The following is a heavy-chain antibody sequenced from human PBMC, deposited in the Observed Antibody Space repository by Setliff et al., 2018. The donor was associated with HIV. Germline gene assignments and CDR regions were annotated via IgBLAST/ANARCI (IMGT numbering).Heavy chain of an antibody. Sequence: HPGGSLRLSCTTSGFTFGSYGMHWVRQAPGKGLEWVAHIWYDGSEKSYADSVKGRFTISRDKSKDTLYLQMNSLRTEDTSVYYCARVFQSYFFDFWGQGTLVTVSS. V-gene: IGHV3-33*01. CDR2: IWYDGSEK. CDR3: ARVFQSYFFDF. D-gene: IGHD3-3*01. CDR1: GFTFGSYG. J-gene: IGHJ4*02.